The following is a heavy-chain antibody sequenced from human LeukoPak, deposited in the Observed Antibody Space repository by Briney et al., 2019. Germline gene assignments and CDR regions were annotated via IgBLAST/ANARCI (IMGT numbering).Heavy chain of an antibody. CDR2: INPNSGGT. CDR3: ARVHYDILTGYSYFDY. CDR1: GYTFTGYY. V-gene: IGHV1-2*02. Sequence: ASVKVSCKASGYTFTGYYMNWVRQAPGQGLEWMGWINPNSGGTNHAQKFQGRVTMTRDTSISTVYMELTRLRSDDTAVYYCARVHYDILTGYSYFDYWGQGTLVTVSS. J-gene: IGHJ4*02. D-gene: IGHD3-9*01.